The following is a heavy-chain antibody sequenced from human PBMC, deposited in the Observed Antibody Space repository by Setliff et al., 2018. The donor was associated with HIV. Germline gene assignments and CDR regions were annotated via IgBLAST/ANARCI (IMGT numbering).Heavy chain of an antibody. Sequence: PSETLSLTCAVYGGSLTNYYWSWFRQSPGKGLEWIGEVTDDGSANYNPSLKSRVTISLVTSKAQFSLKLDSVTAADTAIYYCARGLSCASTWCYTYYYYYYGWDVWGQGTTVTVS. CDR3: ARGLSCASTWCYTYYYYYYGWDV. V-gene: IGHV4-34*01. CDR1: GGSLTNYY. J-gene: IGHJ6*02. CDR2: VTDDGSA. D-gene: IGHD3-16*01.